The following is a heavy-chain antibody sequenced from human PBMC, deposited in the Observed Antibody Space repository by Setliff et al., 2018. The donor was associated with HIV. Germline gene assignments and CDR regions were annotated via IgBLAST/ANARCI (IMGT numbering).Heavy chain of an antibody. CDR1: GFTFSRFW. J-gene: IGHJ4*02. CDR2: INNDTTTT. CDR3: VIFSYSSG. D-gene: IGHD1-26*01. V-gene: IGHV3-74*01. Sequence: GESLKISCAASGFTFSRFWMHWVRQAPGQGLVWVSGINNDTTTTTYADSVKGRFSISGDNAKNTLYLEMNGLRGEDTAVYYCVIFSYSSGWGQGTQVTVS.